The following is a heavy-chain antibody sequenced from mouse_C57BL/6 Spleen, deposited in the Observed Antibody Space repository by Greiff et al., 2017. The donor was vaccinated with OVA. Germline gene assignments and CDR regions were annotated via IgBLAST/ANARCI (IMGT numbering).Heavy chain of an antibody. V-gene: IGHV1-15*01. J-gene: IGHJ2*01. D-gene: IGHD2-4*01. CDR1: GYTFTDYE. Sequence: VKLMESGAELVRPGASVTLSCKASGYTFTDYEMHWVKQTPVHGLEWIGAIDPETGGTAYNQKFKGKAILTADKSSSTAYMELRSLTSEDSAVYYCTRQYYDYDYWGQGTTLTVSS. CDR2: IDPETGGT. CDR3: TRQYYDYDY.